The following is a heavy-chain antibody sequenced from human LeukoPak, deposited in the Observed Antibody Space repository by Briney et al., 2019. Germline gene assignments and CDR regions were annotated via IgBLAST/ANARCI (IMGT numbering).Heavy chain of an antibody. D-gene: IGHD3-3*01. CDR2: INPNSGGT. J-gene: IGHJ4*02. CDR1: GYTFTGYY. V-gene: IGHV1-2*02. CDR3: ARDADYDFWSGYSGYYFDY. Sequence: GASVKVSCKASGYTFTGYYMHWVGQAPGQGLEWMGWINPNSGGTNYAQKLQGRVTMTTDTSTSTAYMELRSLRSDDTAVYYCARDADYDFWSGYSGYYFDYWGQGTLVTVSS.